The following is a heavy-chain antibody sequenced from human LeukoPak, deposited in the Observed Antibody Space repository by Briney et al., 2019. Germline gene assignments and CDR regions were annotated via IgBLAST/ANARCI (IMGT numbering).Heavy chain of an antibody. CDR1: GGSISSYY. CDR2: IYYSGST. D-gene: IGHD6-13*01. Sequence: SETLSLTCTVSGGSISSYYWSWIRQPPGKGLEWIGYIYYSGSTNYNPSLKSRVTISVDTSKNQFSLKLSSVTAADTAVYYCAGLSSDSWYRTFDYWGQGTLVTVSS. V-gene: IGHV4-59*08. CDR3: AGLSSDSWYRTFDY. J-gene: IGHJ4*02.